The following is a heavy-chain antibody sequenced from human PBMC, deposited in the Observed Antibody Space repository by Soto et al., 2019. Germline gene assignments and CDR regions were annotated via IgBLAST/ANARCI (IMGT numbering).Heavy chain of an antibody. D-gene: IGHD6-19*01. V-gene: IGHV3-23*01. J-gene: IGHJ4*02. Sequence: WLTLRLTCAASGFSVSIYARSLIRQAPGKGLDWVSVISDSGENTYNADSVKGRFTISRDNSKNTLYLQMNSLRVEDTAVYYCAKGSRGVDGYHPCLDYWGEGTLVTVSS. CDR2: ISDSGENT. CDR3: AKGSRGVDGYHPCLDY. CDR1: GFSVSIYA.